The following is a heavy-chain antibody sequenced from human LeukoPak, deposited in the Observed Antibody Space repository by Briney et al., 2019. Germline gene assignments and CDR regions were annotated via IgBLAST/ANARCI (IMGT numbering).Heavy chain of an antibody. Sequence: SETLSLTCTVSGGSITSRSYYWGWIRQPPGKGLEWIGSIYYSGSTYYNRSLKSRVTMSVDTSKNQFSLKLSSVTAADTAVYYCARAHYYDSSGHDIIDYWGQGTLVTVSS. V-gene: IGHV4-39*07. D-gene: IGHD3-22*01. CDR1: GGSITSRSYY. CDR3: ARAHYYDSSGHDIIDY. CDR2: IYYSGST. J-gene: IGHJ4*02.